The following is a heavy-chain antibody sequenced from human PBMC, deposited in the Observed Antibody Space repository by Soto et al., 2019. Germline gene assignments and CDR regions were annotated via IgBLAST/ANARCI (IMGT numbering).Heavy chain of an antibody. Sequence: GESLKISCEGSGYTFTSYYITWARQLPGKGLEWMGRIDPSDSYTTYNPSFQGHVTISADKSIRTAYLQWSSLEASDSAMYYCARGDTAIVPKCVDVWGKGTQVTVSS. J-gene: IGHJ6*04. V-gene: IGHV5-10-1*01. D-gene: IGHD5-18*01. CDR2: IDPSDSYT. CDR3: ARGDTAIVPKCVDV. CDR1: GYTFTSYY.